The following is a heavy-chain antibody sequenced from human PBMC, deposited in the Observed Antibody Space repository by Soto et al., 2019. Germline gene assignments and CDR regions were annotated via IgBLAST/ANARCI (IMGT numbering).Heavy chain of an antibody. CDR3: GELIAGAWSSIEH. J-gene: IGHJ4*02. D-gene: IGHD3-10*01. V-gene: IGHV4-59*03. CDR1: GGSISTYY. CDR2: IYYSGST. Sequence: QVQLQESGPGLVKPSETLSLTCTVSGGSISTYYWSWIRQPPGKGLECIGYIYYSGSTNYNPPLKGPGTLTRHTAKNQFSLEPSPLTAPDTAGYLLGELIAGAWSSIEHWGQGNLGNRSS.